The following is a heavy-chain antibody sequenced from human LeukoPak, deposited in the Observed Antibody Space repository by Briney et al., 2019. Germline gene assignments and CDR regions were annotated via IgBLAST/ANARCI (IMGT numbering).Heavy chain of an antibody. J-gene: IGHJ4*02. CDR1: GFTFSSYW. CDR2: IKQDGSEK. D-gene: IGHD3-22*01. V-gene: IGHV3-7*01. CDR3: ARDRGGGWYYDSSGYSPPPHY. Sequence: GGSLRLSCAASGFTFSSYWMSWVRQAPGKGLEWVANIKQDGSEKYYVDSVKGRFTISRYNAKNSLYLQMNSLRAEDTAVYYCARDRGGGWYYDSSGYSPPPHYWGQGTLVTVSS.